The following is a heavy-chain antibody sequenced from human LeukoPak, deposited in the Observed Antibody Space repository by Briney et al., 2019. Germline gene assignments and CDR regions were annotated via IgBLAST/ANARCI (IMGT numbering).Heavy chain of an antibody. J-gene: IGHJ4*02. CDR1: GGSISSSSYY. CDR2: IYHSGST. CDR3: AREPLDY. V-gene: IGHV4-39*02. Sequence: PSETLSLTCTVSGGSISSSSYYWGWIRQPPGKGLEWIGSIYHSGSTYYNPSLKSRVTISVDTSKNQFSLKLSSVTAADTAVYYCAREPLDYWGQGTLVTVSS.